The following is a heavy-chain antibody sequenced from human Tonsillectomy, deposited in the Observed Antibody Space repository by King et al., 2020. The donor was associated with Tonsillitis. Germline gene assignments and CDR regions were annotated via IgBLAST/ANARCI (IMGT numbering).Heavy chain of an antibody. CDR1: GDSVSSPSYY. J-gene: IGHJ4*02. V-gene: IGHV4-61*01. CDR2: IYYSGPT. Sequence: LQLQESGPGLAKPSETLSLTCTVSGDSVSSPSYYWNWIRQAPGKGLEWIGHIYYSGPTNYNPSLKSRVTISVDMSRNQFSLKLRSVTAADTAVYFCGSGWNPGTFDYWGQGTQVTVSS. D-gene: IGHD1-1*01. CDR3: GSGWNPGTFDY.